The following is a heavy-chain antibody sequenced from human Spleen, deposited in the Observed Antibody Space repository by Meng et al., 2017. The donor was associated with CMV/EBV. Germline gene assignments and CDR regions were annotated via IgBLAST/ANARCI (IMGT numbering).Heavy chain of an antibody. CDR2: INPETGDA. CDR1: GYTFIGYY. D-gene: IGHD1-1*01. J-gene: IGHJ6*02. V-gene: IGHV1-2*02. CDR3: ARDVSWNPEWAYYGMDV. Sequence: VKVSCKASGYTFIGYYMHWMRQAPGQGLEWMGWINPETGDANYAQKFQGRVTMTRDASITTGYMELRRLRSDDTAVYYCARDVSWNPEWAYYGMDVWGQGTTVTVSS.